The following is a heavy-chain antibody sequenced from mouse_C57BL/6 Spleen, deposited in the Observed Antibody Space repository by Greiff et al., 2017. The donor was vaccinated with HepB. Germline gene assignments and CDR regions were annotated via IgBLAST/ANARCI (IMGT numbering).Heavy chain of an antibody. J-gene: IGHJ2*01. D-gene: IGHD2-5*01. CDR1: GYTFTSYW. V-gene: IGHV1-55*01. CDR3: ARVYYSNPRHYFDY. Sequence: QVQLQQPGAELVKPGASVKMSCKASGYTFTSYWITWVKQRPGQGLEWIGDIYPGSGSTNYNEKFKSKATLTVDTSSSTAYMQLSSLTSEDSAVYYCARVYYSNPRHYFDYWGQGTTLTVSS. CDR2: IYPGSGST.